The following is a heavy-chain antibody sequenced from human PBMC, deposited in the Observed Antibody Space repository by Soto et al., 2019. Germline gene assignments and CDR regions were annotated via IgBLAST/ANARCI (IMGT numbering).Heavy chain of an antibody. D-gene: IGHD5-18*01. J-gene: IGHJ4*02. V-gene: IGHV4-59*01. CDR3: ARVENVDTAMAY. Sequence: SETLSLTCTVSGGSISSYYWSWIRQPPGKGLEWIGYIYYSGSTNYNPSLKSRVTISVDTSKNQFSLKLSSVTAADTAVYYCARVENVDTAMAYWGQGTQVTVSS. CDR2: IYYSGST. CDR1: GGSISSYY.